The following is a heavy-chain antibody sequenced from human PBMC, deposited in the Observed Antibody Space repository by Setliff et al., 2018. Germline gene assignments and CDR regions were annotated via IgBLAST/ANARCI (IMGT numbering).Heavy chain of an antibody. V-gene: IGHV3-11*06. D-gene: IGHD2-15*01. CDR2: ISITSRHYT. Sequence: GGSLRLSCVASGFTFSDYYMSWIRQAPGKGLEHVSFISITSRHYTNYADSVKGRFTISRDNAKNSLSLQMNSLGAEDTAVYYCAREGQLLLQGEYSDAFDIWGQGTKVTVSS. CDR3: AREGQLLLQGEYSDAFDI. J-gene: IGHJ3*02. CDR1: GFTFSDYY.